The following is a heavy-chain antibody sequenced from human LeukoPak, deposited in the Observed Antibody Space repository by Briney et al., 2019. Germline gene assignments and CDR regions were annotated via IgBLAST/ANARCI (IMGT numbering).Heavy chain of an antibody. D-gene: IGHD6-13*01. CDR1: GYTFTTYY. V-gene: IGHV1-46*01. J-gene: IGHJ4*02. CDR3: AREDPGTGKYFDY. CDR2: INPSGSDT. Sequence: ASVKVSCKASGYTFTTYYMHWVRQAPGQGLEWMGIINPSGSDTIYAQKFQGRVTMTRDTSTSTVDMELSSLRSEDTAVYYCAREDPGTGKYFDYWGQGTLVTVSS.